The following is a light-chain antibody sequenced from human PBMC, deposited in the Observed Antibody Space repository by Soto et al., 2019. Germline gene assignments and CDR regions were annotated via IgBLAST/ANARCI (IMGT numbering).Light chain of an antibody. Sequence: DIQMTQSPSSLSASVGDRVTITCRASQSISGNLNWYQQKPGKAPNLLIYAASNLQSGVPSRFSGSASETDFTLTISSLQPEDFATYYCQKSYSTPYTFGQGTKLEIK. CDR2: AAS. J-gene: IGKJ2*01. V-gene: IGKV1-39*01. CDR1: QSISGN. CDR3: QKSYSTPYT.